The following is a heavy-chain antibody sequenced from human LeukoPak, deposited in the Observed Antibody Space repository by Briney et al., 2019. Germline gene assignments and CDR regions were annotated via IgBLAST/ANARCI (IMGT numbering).Heavy chain of an antibody. CDR2: IVGSGGGT. CDR3: ARGKAAGQVYLFDP. J-gene: IGHJ5*02. V-gene: IGHV3-23*01. CDR1: GFTFSSYA. D-gene: IGHD6-13*01. Sequence: GRSLRLSCAASGFTFSSYAMTWVPQAPGKGLNWVSTIVGSGGGTYYADSVKGRFTISRDNSKSTLSLQMNSLRAEDTAVYYCARGKAAGQVYLFDPWGQGTLVTVSS.